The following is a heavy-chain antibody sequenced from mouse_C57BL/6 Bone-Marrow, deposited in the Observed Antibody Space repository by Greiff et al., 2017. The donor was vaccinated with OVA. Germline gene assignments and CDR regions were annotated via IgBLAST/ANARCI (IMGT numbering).Heavy chain of an antibody. CDR2: INPSSGYT. CDR1: GYTFTSYW. V-gene: IGHV1-7*01. D-gene: IGHD2-4*01. CDR3: ARIYYDYHYYAMDY. Sequence: QVHVKQSGAELAKPGASVKLSCKASGYTFTSYWMHWVRQRPGQGLEWIGYINPSSGYTKYNQKFKDKATLTADKSSSTAYMQLSSLTYEDSAVYYCARIYYDYHYYAMDYWGQGTSVTVSS. J-gene: IGHJ4*01.